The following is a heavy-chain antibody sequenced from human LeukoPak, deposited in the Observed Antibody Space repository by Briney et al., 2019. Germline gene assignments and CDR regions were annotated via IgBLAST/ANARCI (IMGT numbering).Heavy chain of an antibody. V-gene: IGHV1-69*13. J-gene: IGHJ4*02. D-gene: IGHD6-25*01. Sequence: SVKVSCKASGGTFSSYAISWVRQAPGQGLEWMGGIIPIFGTANYAQKFQGRVTITADESTSTAYMELSSLRSEDTAVYYCAREAIAAGKNFDYWGQGTQVTVSS. CDR2: IIPIFGTA. CDR3: AREAIAAGKNFDY. CDR1: GGTFSSYA.